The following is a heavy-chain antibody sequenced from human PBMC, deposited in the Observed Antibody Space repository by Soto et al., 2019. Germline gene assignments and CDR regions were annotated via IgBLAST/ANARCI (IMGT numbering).Heavy chain of an antibody. D-gene: IGHD3-10*01. CDR1: GFTFSSYS. J-gene: IGHJ4*02. Sequence: EVQLVESGGGLVKPGGSLRLSCAASGFTFSSYSMNWVRQAPGEGLEWVSSISSSSSYIYYADSVKGRFTISRDNAKNSLYLQMNSLRAEDTAVYYCAREVAEDYYGSGSPIDYWGQGTLVTVSS. CDR2: ISSSSSYI. V-gene: IGHV3-21*01. CDR3: AREVAEDYYGSGSPIDY.